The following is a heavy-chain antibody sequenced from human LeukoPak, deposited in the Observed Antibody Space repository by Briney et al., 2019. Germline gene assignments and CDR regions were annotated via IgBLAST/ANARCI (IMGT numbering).Heavy chain of an antibody. D-gene: IGHD3-10*01. CDR3: ARDPSYYYYGSGSSLPDYYYYYMDV. CDR2: ISSSSSYI. J-gene: IGHJ6*03. Sequence: GGSLRLSCAASGFTFSSYSMNWVRQAPGKGLEWVSSISSSSSYIYYADSVKGRFTISRDNAKNSLYLQMNSLRAEDTAVYYCARDPSYYYYGSGSSLPDYYYYYMDVWGKGTTVTVSS. V-gene: IGHV3-21*01. CDR1: GFTFSSYS.